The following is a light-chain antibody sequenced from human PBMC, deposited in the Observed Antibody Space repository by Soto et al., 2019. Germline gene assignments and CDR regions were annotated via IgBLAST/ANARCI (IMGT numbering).Light chain of an antibody. CDR3: QQYGSSGT. CDR1: QNVRGY. J-gene: IGKJ1*01. Sequence: ILVSQSPFTLSLSQGERATLSCRASQNVRGYLAWYQQKPGQAPRLLIYDASNRATGIPARFSGSGSGTDFTLTISRLEPEDFAVYYCQQYGSSGTFGQGTKVDI. V-gene: IGKV3-20*01. CDR2: DAS.